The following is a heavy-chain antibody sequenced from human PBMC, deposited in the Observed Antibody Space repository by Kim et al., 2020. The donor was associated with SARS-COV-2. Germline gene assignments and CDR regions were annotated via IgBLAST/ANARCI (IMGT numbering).Heavy chain of an antibody. D-gene: IGHD3-10*01. J-gene: IGHJ6*02. Sequence: DSVKSRFTISRDDAKKSLYLQMNSLRDEDTAVYYCARGFSDLGYNYYYMDVWGQGTTVTVSS. CDR3: ARGFSDLGYNYYYMDV. V-gene: IGHV3-48*02.